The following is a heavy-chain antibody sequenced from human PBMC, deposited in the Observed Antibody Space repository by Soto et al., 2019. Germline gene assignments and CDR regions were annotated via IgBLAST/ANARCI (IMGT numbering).Heavy chain of an antibody. CDR2: ISGSGGST. D-gene: IGHD2-2*01. CDR3: AKDAAIVVVPAAYYFDY. Sequence: GGSLRLSCAASGFTFSSYAMSWVRQAPGTGLEWVSAISGSGGSTYYADSVKGRFTISRENSKNTMYLQMKSLRAEDTAVYYCAKDAAIVVVPAAYYFDYWGQGT. V-gene: IGHV3-23*01. J-gene: IGHJ4*02. CDR1: GFTFSSYA.